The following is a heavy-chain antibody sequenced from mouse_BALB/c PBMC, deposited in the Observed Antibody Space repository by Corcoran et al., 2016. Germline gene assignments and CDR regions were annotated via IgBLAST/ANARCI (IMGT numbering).Heavy chain of an antibody. CDR2: LDPANGNT. J-gene: IGHJ3*01. V-gene: IGHV14-3*02. CDR3: ASGGFAY. CDR1: GFNIKDTY. Sequence: EVQLQQSGAELVKPGASVKLSCTVSGFNIKDTYMHWVKQRPEQGLDWIGRLDPANGNTKYDPKFQGKATITADTSSNTAYLQLSSLTSEDTAVYYCASGGFAYWGQGTLVTVSA.